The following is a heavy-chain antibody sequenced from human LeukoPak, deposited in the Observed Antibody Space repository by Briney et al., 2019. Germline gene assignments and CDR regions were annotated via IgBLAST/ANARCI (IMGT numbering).Heavy chain of an antibody. Sequence: GGSLRLSCAASGFTFSSYAMTWVRQAPGKGLEWVANIKLDGSEKYYVDSVKGRFTIFRDNAENSLYLQMNSLRAEDTAVYYCARVSVVSYYFDDWGQGTLVTVSS. D-gene: IGHD2-8*02. J-gene: IGHJ4*02. V-gene: IGHV3-7*01. CDR1: GFTFSSYA. CDR2: IKLDGSEK. CDR3: ARVSVVSYYFDD.